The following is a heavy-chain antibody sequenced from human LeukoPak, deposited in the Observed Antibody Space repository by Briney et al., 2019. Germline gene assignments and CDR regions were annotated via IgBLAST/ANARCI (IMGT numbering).Heavy chain of an antibody. J-gene: IGHJ3*02. CDR1: GYTFTSYG. CDR2: ISAYNGNT. D-gene: IGHD6-19*01. Sequence: ASVKVSCKATGYTFTSYGIRWVRQAPGQGLEWMGWISAYNGNTNYAQKLQGRVTMTTDTSTSTAYMELRSLRSDDTAVYYCARVAEAQWLAPTGAFDIWGQGTMVTVSS. CDR3: ARVAEAQWLAPTGAFDI. V-gene: IGHV1-18*01.